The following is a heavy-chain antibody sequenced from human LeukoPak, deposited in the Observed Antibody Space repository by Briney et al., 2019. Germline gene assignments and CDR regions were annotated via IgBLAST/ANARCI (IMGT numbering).Heavy chain of an antibody. J-gene: IGHJ4*02. D-gene: IGHD1-26*01. CDR1: GYTFTSYY. CDR2: INPSGGST. Sequence: ASVKVSCKASGYTFTSYYMHWVRQAPGQGLEWMGIINPSGGSTSYAQKFQGRVTMTRDMSTGTVYMELSSLRSEDTAVYYCARERLIRGNYGGFDYWGQGTLVTVSS. V-gene: IGHV1-46*01. CDR3: ARERLIRGNYGGFDY.